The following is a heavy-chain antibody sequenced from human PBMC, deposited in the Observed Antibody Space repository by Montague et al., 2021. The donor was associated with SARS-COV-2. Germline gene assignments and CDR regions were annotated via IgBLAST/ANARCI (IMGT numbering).Heavy chain of an antibody. J-gene: IGHJ5*02. Sequence: SETLSLTCTVSGGSIYSYYWSWVRQPPGKGLEWIGHVSYSGSTNYNPSLKGGVTMSVDTSKNNFSLRLSSVTAADTAVYYCVRDTEYYDANAWDDWFAPWGQGTLVTVSS. V-gene: IGHV4-59*01. CDR3: VRDTEYYDANAWDDWFAP. D-gene: IGHD3-16*01. CDR2: VSYSGST. CDR1: GGSIYSYY.